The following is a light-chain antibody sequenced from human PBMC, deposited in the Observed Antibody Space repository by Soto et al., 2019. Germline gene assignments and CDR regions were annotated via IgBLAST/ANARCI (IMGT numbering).Light chain of an antibody. Sequence: EIVRTQSPATLSVSPGERATLSCRASQSVSSNLAWYQQKPGQAPRLLIYRASTRATGIPARFNGSGSGTDFTLTRTSLQSEDFAVYYCQHYHNWPPWTFGQGTKVEIK. CDR3: QHYHNWPPWT. CDR2: RAS. CDR1: QSVSSN. V-gene: IGKV3D-15*01. J-gene: IGKJ1*01.